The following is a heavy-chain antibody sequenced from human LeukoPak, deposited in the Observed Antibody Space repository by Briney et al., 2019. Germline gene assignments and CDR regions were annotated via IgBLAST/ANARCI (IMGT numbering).Heavy chain of an antibody. V-gene: IGHV4-61*01. CDR2: IYYSGST. CDR3: ARDQGGYYDSSGYYD. CDR1: GYSISSGYY. Sequence: SETLSLTCSVSGYSISSGYYWSWIRQPPGKGLEWIGYIYYSGSTNYNPSLKSRVTISVDTSKNQFSLKLSSVTAADTAVYYCARDQGGYYDSSGYYDWGQGTLVTVSS. J-gene: IGHJ4*02. D-gene: IGHD3-22*01.